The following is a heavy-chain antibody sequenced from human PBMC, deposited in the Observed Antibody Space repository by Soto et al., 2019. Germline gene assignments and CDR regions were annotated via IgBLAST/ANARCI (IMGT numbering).Heavy chain of an antibody. CDR1: GFTFSTYA. J-gene: IGHJ4*02. CDR3: ATRHLSFCSGGTCNPFDF. CDR2: ISVSGDYT. Sequence: PGGSLRLSCAASGFTFSTYAMNWVRQAPGKGLEWVSTISVSGDYTYHADSVKGRFTISRDNSKNTQYLQMNSLRADDTAMYYCATRHLSFCSGGTCNPFDFWGQGALVTVSS. V-gene: IGHV3-23*01. D-gene: IGHD2-15*01.